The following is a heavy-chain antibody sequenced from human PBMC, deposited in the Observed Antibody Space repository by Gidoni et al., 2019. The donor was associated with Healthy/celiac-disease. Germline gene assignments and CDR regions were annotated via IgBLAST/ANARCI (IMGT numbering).Heavy chain of an antibody. J-gene: IGHJ4*02. CDR3: AKDSSSWYVFDY. D-gene: IGHD6-13*01. Sequence: DVQLVESGGGLVQPGRSLRPSCAASGFTFDDYAMHWVRQAPGKGLEWVSGISWNSGSIGYADSVKGRFTISRDNAKNSLYLQMNSLRAEDTALYYCAKDSSSWYVFDYWGQGTLVTVSS. CDR1: GFTFDDYA. CDR2: ISWNSGSI. V-gene: IGHV3-9*01.